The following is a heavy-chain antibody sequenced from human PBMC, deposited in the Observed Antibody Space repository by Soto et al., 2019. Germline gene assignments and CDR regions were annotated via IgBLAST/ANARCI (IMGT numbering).Heavy chain of an antibody. CDR1: GVG. Sequence: GVGVGWIRQPPGKALEWLALIYWDDDKRYSPSLKSRLTITKDTSKNQVVLTMTNMDPVDTATYYCAHRPNVGNWFDPWGQGTLVTVSS. D-gene: IGHD2-8*01. V-gene: IGHV2-5*02. CDR3: AHRPNVGNWFDP. CDR2: IYWDDDK. J-gene: IGHJ5*02.